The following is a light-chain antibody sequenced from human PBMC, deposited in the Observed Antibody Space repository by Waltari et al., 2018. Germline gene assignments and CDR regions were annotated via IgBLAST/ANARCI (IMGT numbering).Light chain of an antibody. CDR1: QSINTY. CDR2: DAS. Sequence: EVALTQSPATLSLSPGETATLSCRASQSINTYLAWYQQKPGQAPRLVIYDASKRATGIPARFSGSGSGTNFTLTISSLEPQDFVVYYCQQRARWPATFGGGTKVEIK. J-gene: IGKJ4*01. CDR3: QQRARWPAT. V-gene: IGKV3-11*01.